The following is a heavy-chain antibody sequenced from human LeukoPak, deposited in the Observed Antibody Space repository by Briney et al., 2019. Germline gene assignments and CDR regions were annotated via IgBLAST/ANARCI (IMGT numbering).Heavy chain of an antibody. V-gene: IGHV3-30*02. J-gene: IGHJ5*02. D-gene: IGHD2-2*01. CDR3: ASLDIVVVPAASGTDWFDP. Sequence: PGRSLRLSCAASGFTFSSYGMHWVRQAPGKGLEWVAFIRYDGSNKYYADSVKGRFTISRDNSKNTLYLQMNSLRAEDTAVYYCASLDIVVVPAASGTDWFDPWGQGTLVTVSS. CDR2: IRYDGSNK. CDR1: GFTFSSYG.